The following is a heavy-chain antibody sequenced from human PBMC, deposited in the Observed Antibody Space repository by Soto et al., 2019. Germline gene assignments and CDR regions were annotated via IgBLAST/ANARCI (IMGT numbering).Heavy chain of an antibody. CDR1: GFTFSTYA. J-gene: IGHJ6*02. CDR2: ISYDGSNK. Sequence: GGSLRLSCAASGFTFSTYAMQWVRQAPGKGLEWVALISYDGSNKYYAESVMGRYTISRDNSKKTLYLQMNSLRDEDTAVYYCARPVEPFYYYGVDVWGQGTTVTVSS. CDR3: ARPVEPFYYYGVDV. V-gene: IGHV3-30-3*01.